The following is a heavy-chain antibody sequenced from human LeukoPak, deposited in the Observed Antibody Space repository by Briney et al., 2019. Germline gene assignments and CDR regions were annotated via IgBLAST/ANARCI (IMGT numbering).Heavy chain of an antibody. CDR3: ARGGITIFGVVIHYFDY. CDR2: ISYDGSNK. V-gene: IGHV3-30*04. Sequence: GGSLRLSCAASGFTFSSYAMHWVRQAPGKGLEWVAVISYDGSNKYYADSVKGRFTISRDNSKNTLYLQMNSLRSDDTALYYCARGGITIFGVVIHYFDYWGQGTLVTVSS. CDR1: GFTFSSYA. J-gene: IGHJ4*02. D-gene: IGHD3-3*01.